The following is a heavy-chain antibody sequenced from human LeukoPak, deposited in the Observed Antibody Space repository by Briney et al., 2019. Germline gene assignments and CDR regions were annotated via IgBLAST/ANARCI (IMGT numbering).Heavy chain of an antibody. Sequence: ASVKVSCKASGYTFTGYYMHWVRQAPGQGLEWMGWINPNSGGTNYAQKFQGRVTMTRDTSISTAYMELSRLRSDGTAVYYCARSEDTAMDLFDYWGQGTLVTVSS. J-gene: IGHJ4*02. D-gene: IGHD5-18*01. CDR3: ARSEDTAMDLFDY. V-gene: IGHV1-2*02. CDR1: GYTFTGYY. CDR2: INPNSGGT.